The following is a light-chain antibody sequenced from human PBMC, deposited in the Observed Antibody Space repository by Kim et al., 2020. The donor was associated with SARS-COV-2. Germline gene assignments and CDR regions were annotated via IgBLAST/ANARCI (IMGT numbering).Light chain of an antibody. J-gene: IGLJ2*01. Sequence: QSVLTQPPSASGTPGQRVAISCSGSSSNIGSNTVNWYQLLPGTAPKLLIYANNQRPSGVPDRFSGSKSGTSASLAISGLQSEDEADYYCAAWDDSLNAVVFGGGTQLTV. CDR2: ANN. CDR1: SSNIGSNT. V-gene: IGLV1-44*01. CDR3: AAWDDSLNAVV.